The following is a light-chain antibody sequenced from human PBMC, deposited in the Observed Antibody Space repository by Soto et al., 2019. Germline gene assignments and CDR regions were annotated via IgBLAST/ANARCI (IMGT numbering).Light chain of an antibody. CDR3: CSYTLRSTLV. V-gene: IGLV2-14*01. CDR2: EVS. Sequence: QSALTQPASESGSPGQSITISCTGTSSDVGRYQYVSWYQQYPGKAPKLVIYEVSNRPSGVSIRFSGSKSGDTASLTISGLQAEDEADYYCCSYTLRSTLVFGGGIKLTVL. CDR1: SSDVGRYQY. J-gene: IGLJ2*01.